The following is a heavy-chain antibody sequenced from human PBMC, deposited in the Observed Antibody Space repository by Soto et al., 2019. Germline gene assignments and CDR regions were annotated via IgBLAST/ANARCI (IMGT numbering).Heavy chain of an antibody. Sequence: GESLKISCKGSGYSFTTYWIAWVRQMPGKGLEWVGIIYPGDSDTRYSPSFEGHVTISVDKSISTAFLQWNSLKASDHPITYCARRSTSEPKDYWGQGTLVTVSS. CDR2: IYPGDSDT. CDR3: ARRSTSEPKDY. D-gene: IGHD6-13*01. J-gene: IGHJ4*01. CDR1: GYSFTTYW. V-gene: IGHV5-51*01.